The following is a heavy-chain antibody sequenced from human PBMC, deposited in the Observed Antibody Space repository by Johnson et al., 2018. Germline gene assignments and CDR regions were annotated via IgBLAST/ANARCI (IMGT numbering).Heavy chain of an antibody. CDR3: AREGYSSCRAGIFDM. CDR1: GSIFSGYV. Sequence: QVQLVQSGGGLVKPGGSLRLSCAASGSIFSGYVMHWVRQAPGKGLEWVALKSHDGISKQYGDPVMDRFTISRQHAKNPLYRGRTSLRVEDTAVYYCAREGYSSCRAGIFDMWGQGTMVTVSS. D-gene: IGHD6-19*01. CDR2: KSHDGISK. J-gene: IGHJ3*02. V-gene: IGHV3-30*03.